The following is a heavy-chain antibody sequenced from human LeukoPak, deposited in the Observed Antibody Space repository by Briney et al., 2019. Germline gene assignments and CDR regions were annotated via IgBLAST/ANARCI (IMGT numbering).Heavy chain of an antibody. Sequence: RGSPKPSCAASGSTLSGYAMTWVRQAPGKGLEWVSAISGRGDASYYAESVKGRFTISRDNSKSTLYLQMNSLRAEDTAVYYCAKAPPDKWEYYYGMDVWGKGTTVTVSP. D-gene: IGHD1-26*01. CDR1: GSTLSGYA. V-gene: IGHV3-23*01. CDR3: AKAPPDKWEYYYGMDV. J-gene: IGHJ6*04. CDR2: ISGRGDAS.